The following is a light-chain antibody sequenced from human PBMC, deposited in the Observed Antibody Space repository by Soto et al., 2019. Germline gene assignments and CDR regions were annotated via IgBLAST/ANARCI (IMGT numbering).Light chain of an antibody. Sequence: DIQMTQSPSTLSASVGDSVTITCRASQSVSGWLAWYQQKPGKAPKLLIYDASSLQSGVPSRFSGGGSGTEFTLTISTLQPDDLATYYCQQYDSYWTFGQGTRVVVK. CDR2: DAS. CDR3: QQYDSYWT. CDR1: QSVSGW. V-gene: IGKV1-5*01. J-gene: IGKJ1*01.